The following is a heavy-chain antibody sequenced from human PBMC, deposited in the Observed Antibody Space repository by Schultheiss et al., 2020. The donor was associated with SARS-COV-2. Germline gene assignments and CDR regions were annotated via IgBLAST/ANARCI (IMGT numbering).Heavy chain of an antibody. CDR3: ARGTPYCSGGSCYATVTTFDY. Sequence: GGSLRLSCAASGFTVSSNYMSWVRQAPGKGLEWVSYISSSSSYTNYADSVKGRFTISRDDSKNSLYLQMNSLKTEDTAVYYCARGTPYCSGGSCYATVTTFDYWGQGTLVTVSS. CDR1: GFTVSSNY. CDR2: ISSSSSYT. J-gene: IGHJ4*02. D-gene: IGHD2-15*01. V-gene: IGHV3-11*05.